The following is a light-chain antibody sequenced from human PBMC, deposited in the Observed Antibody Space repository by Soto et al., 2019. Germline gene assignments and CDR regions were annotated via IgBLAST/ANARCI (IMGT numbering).Light chain of an antibody. CDR1: QAIGST. CDR3: QQFNSYPLT. CDR2: DAS. Sequence: AIQLTQSPSSLSTSVGDRVTITCRASQAIGSTLAWYQQKPGEAPKLLIYDASTLESGVPLRFSGSGSGTDFTLTISSLQPEDFATYYCQQFNSYPLTFGGGTKV. J-gene: IGKJ4*01. V-gene: IGKV1-13*02.